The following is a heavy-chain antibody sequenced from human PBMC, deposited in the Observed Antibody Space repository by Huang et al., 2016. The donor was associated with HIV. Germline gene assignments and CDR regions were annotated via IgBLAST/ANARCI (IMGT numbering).Heavy chain of an antibody. V-gene: IGHV5-51*01. CDR1: GYSFTNYW. CDR3: ARRGFNTGSSPDS. D-gene: IGHD1-26*01. CDR2: SDPGYSDA. Sequence: EVQLVQSGPEVQKPGESLKISCRVSGYSFTNYWIGWVRQRPGKGLEWRASSDPGYSDAAYNPSFRGKVTISADKSINTAHLQWDSLKTSDSAIYYCARRGFNTGSSPDSWGQGTLVTVSS. J-gene: IGHJ4*02.